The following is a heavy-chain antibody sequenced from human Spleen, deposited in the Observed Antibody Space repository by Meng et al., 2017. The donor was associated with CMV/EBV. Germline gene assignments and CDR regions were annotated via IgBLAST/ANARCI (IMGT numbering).Heavy chain of an antibody. CDR2: VTAYIGIT. D-gene: IGHD3-22*01. V-gene: IGHV1-18*01. CDR3: ALWGTHYDSGIDHKTRADY. CDR1: GYTFTTSD. J-gene: IGHJ4*02. Sequence: ASGYTFTTSDVSWVRQAPGQGLECMGWVTAYIGITDYALKFQGRVTMTRDTSTSTVYMELSSLRSEDTAVYYCALWGTHYDSGIDHKTRADYWSQGTLVTVSS.